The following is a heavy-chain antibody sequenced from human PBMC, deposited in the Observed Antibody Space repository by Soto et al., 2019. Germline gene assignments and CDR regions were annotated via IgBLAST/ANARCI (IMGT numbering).Heavy chain of an antibody. D-gene: IGHD1-1*01. CDR3: ARGRYGDY. CDR2: ISAHNGNP. J-gene: IGHJ4*02. V-gene: IGHV1-18*01. CDR1: GYAFTTYG. Sequence: QVHLVQSGAEVKKPGASVKVSCQGSGYAFTTYGITWVRQAPGQGLEWMGWISAHNGNPNYAQKLQGGVTVTRDTSTSTAYMELRSLRYDDTAVYYCARGRYGDYWGQGALVTVSS.